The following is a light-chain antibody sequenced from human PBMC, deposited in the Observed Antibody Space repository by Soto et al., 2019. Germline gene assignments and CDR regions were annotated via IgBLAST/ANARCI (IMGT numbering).Light chain of an antibody. J-gene: IGKJ1*01. V-gene: IGKV3-20*01. CDR1: HSVSSSY. CDR3: QQYGSSPWT. CDR2: GAS. Sequence: EIVLTQSPGTLSLSPGERATLSCRASHSVSSSYLAWYQQKPGQAPRPLTYGASSRAIGIPDRFSGSGSGTDFTLTIGRMEPEDFAVYFCQQYGSSPWTGGQGLKVEIK.